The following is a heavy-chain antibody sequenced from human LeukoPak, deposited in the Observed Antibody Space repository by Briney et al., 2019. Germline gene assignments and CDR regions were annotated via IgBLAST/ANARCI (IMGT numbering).Heavy chain of an antibody. CDR3: ARDLRL. CDR2: ITSSSNYI. V-gene: IGHV3-21*01. J-gene: IGHJ4*02. CDR1: GFTFSSFS. Sequence: GGSLRLSCAASGFTFSSFSMNWVRQAPGKGLEWVSSITSSSNYIYYASSVRGRFTISRDNAKNSLYLQMNSLRAEDTAVYYCARDLRLWGQGTLVTVSS.